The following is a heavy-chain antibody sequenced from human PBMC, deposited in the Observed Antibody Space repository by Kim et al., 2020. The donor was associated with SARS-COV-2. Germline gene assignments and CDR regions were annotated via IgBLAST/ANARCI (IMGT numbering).Heavy chain of an antibody. Sequence: GGSLRLSCAASGFTFSSYGMHWVRQAPGKGLEWVAVISYDGSNKYYADSVKGRFTISRDNSKNTLYLQMNSLRAEDTAVYYCAKAFDIWGQGTMVTVSS. CDR3: AKAFDI. CDR2: ISYDGSNK. J-gene: IGHJ3*02. V-gene: IGHV3-30*18. CDR1: GFTFSSYG.